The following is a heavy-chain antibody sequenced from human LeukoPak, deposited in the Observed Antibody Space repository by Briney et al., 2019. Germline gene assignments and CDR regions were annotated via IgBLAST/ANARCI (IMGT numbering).Heavy chain of an antibody. CDR1: GFTFVGHY. Sequence: ASVKVSCKTSGFTFVGHYMHWVRQAPGQGPEWMGWINPDSGGTDYPQKFRGRVTMTRDTSSNTLYMELSSLRSADTAVYYCARLGGAQGYYYRSGSNHYFDHWGQGTLVTVSS. CDR2: INPDSGGT. CDR3: ARLGGAQGYYYRSGSNHYFDH. J-gene: IGHJ4*02. V-gene: IGHV1-2*02. D-gene: IGHD3-10*01.